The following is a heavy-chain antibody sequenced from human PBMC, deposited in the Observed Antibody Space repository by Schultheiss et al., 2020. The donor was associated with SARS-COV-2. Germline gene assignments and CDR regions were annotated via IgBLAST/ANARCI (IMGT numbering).Heavy chain of an antibody. CDR3: ATWPRFTY. J-gene: IGHJ4*02. V-gene: IGHV4-59*12. CDR1: GGSFSGYY. CDR2: IYYSGST. Sequence: GSLRLSCAVYGGSFSGYYWSWIRQPPGKGLEWIGYIYYSGSTNYNPSLKSRVTISVDTSKNQFSLKLSSVTAADTAVYYCATWPRFTYWGQGTLVTVSS. D-gene: IGHD3-10*01.